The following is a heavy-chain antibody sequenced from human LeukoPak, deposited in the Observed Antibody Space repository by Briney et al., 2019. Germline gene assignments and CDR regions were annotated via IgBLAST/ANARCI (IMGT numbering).Heavy chain of an antibody. Sequence: GRSLRLSCAASGFTFNNYAIHWVRQAPGKGLEWVAVISHDATNKYYADSLKGRITTSRDNSKNTLYLQMNRLSTEDTAVYYCARGGGPWYSRSRPFFYYMDVWGKGTTVTVSS. CDR3: ARGGGPWYSRSRPFFYYMDV. D-gene: IGHD6-6*01. J-gene: IGHJ6*03. CDR2: ISHDATNK. V-gene: IGHV3-30-3*01. CDR1: GFTFNNYA.